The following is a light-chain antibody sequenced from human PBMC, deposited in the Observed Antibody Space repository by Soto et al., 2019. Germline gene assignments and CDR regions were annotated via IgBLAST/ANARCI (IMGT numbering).Light chain of an antibody. Sequence: DIQMTQSPSTLSASVGDRVTITCRASQSISTWLAWYQQKPGKAPKLLIHKASSLESGVPSRFSGSGSGTEFTLTINSLQPDDFAAYYCKQYNTYALTFGGGTKVEIK. V-gene: IGKV1-5*03. CDR2: KAS. CDR3: KQYNTYALT. CDR1: QSISTW. J-gene: IGKJ4*01.